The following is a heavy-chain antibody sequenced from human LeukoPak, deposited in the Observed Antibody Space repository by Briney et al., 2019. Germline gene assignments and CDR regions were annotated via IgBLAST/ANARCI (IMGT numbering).Heavy chain of an antibody. CDR3: ARDSASSWYAFDI. Sequence: ASVKVSCKASGYTFTDYYMHWVRQAPGQGLEWMGWINSNSGDRRYARDFQGRITLTRDTSFSTAYMELSSLRSDDTAVYYCARDSASSWYAFDIWGQGTMVTVSS. D-gene: IGHD6-13*01. CDR1: GYTFTDYY. V-gene: IGHV1-2*02. CDR2: INSNSGDR. J-gene: IGHJ3*02.